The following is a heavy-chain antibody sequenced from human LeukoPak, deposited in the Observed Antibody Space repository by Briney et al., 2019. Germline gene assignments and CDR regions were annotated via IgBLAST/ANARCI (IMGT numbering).Heavy chain of an antibody. Sequence: GGSLRLSCAASGFTFSSYSMNWVRQAPGKGLEWVSSISSSSSYIYYADSVNGRFTISRDNAKNSLYLQMNSLRAEDTAVYYCASWDPRWAVAGSTFDYWGQGTLVTVSS. D-gene: IGHD6-19*01. V-gene: IGHV3-21*01. CDR1: GFTFSSYS. CDR3: ASWDPRWAVAGSTFDY. CDR2: ISSSSSYI. J-gene: IGHJ4*02.